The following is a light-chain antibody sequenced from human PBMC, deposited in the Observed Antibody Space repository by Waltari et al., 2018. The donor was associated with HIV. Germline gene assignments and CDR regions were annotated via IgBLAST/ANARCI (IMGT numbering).Light chain of an antibody. Sequence: DIQMNQSPSSLPASVGDRVTVTCRASQGVRNDLGWFQQKPGQAPQRLIYAASHLQSGVPSRFSGSGSETYFTLTITDLQPEDSATYFCLQHNSYPLITFGQGTRLEI. CDR2: AAS. CDR1: QGVRND. V-gene: IGKV1-17*02. J-gene: IGKJ5*01. CDR3: LQHNSYPLIT.